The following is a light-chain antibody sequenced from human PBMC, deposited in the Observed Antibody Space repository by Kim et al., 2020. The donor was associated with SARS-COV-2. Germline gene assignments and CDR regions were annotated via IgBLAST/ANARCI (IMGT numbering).Light chain of an antibody. CDR2: GAS. CDR1: QSVSSSY. CDR3: QQYGISPRT. J-gene: IGKJ2*01. V-gene: IGKV3-20*01. Sequence: EIVLTQSPGTLSLSPGERATLSCRASQSVSSSYLAWYQQKPGQAPRLLIYGASSRATGIPDRFSGSGSGTDFTLTISRLEPEDFAVYYCQQYGISPRTFGQGTKLEI.